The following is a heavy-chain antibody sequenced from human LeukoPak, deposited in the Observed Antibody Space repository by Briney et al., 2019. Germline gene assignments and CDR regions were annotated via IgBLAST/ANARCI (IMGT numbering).Heavy chain of an antibody. CDR3: ARDHSGYDSFDY. V-gene: IGHV3-23*01. Sequence: PGGSLRLSCAASGFTFSSYAMSWVRQAPGKGLEWVSAISGSGGSTYYADSVKGRFTISRDNAKNSLYLQMNSLRAEDTALYYCARDHSGYDSFDYWGQGTLVTVSS. J-gene: IGHJ4*02. CDR1: GFTFSSYA. CDR2: ISGSGGST. D-gene: IGHD5-12*01.